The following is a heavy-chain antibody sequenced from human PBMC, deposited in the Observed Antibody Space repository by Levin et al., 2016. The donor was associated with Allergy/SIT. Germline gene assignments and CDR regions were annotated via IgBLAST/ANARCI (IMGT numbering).Heavy chain of an antibody. CDR2: ISYDGSNK. CDR1: GFTFSSYA. V-gene: IGHV3-30*04. D-gene: IGHD2-15*01. Sequence: GESLKISCAASGFTFSSYAIHWVRQAPGRGLEWVAVISYDGSNKYYGDSVQGRFTISRDNSKHTLSLQMNNLRAEDTAVYYCGRGALYCSANKCYSDYYYNGVDVWGQGTTVTVSS. J-gene: IGHJ6*02. CDR3: GRGALYCSANKCYSDYYYNGVDV.